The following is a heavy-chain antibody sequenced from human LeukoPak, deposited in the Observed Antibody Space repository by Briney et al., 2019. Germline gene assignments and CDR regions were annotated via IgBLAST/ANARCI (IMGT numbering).Heavy chain of an antibody. D-gene: IGHD6-6*01. CDR2: IYPGDFDT. Sequence: GESLKISCKGSGYSFTSYWIGRVRQMPGKGLEWMGIIYPGDFDTRYSPSFQGQVTILADQSPSSPVLQLCSLKASDTAMYYCARHGRMDPYSSSTNWGQGTLVTVSS. CDR1: GYSFTSYW. V-gene: IGHV5-51*01. CDR3: ARHGRMDPYSSSTN. J-gene: IGHJ4*02.